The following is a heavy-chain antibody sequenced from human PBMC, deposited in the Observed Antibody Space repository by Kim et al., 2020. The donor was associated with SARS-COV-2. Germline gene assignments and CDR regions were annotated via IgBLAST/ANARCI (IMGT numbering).Heavy chain of an antibody. J-gene: IGHJ4*02. D-gene: IGHD3-10*01. CDR3: AKDWHYYGSGQWYFDY. V-gene: IGHV3-30*18. CDR2: ISYDGSNK. Sequence: GGSLRLSCAASGFTFSSYGMHWVRQAPGKGLEWVAVISYDGSNKYYADSVKGRFTISRDNSKNTLYLQMNSLRAEDTAVYYCAKDWHYYGSGQWYFDYWGQGTLVTVSS. CDR1: GFTFSSYG.